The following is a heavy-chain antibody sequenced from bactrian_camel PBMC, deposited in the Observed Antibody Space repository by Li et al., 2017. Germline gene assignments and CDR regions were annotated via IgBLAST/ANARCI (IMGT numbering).Heavy chain of an antibody. J-gene: IGHJ4*01. D-gene: IGHD4*01. CDR2: IYTYDGST. V-gene: IGHV3S53*01. CDR1: GYLYGGNC. Sequence: VQLVESGGGTVQSGGSLRLSCLVSGYLYGGNCVGWFRQAPGKEREDVASIYTYDGSTVYGDSVKGRFTIFKDNAKSTVYLQMNSLKPEDTAMYYCGAKYAGFDHSAGCDFDFPYSGQGTQVTVS.